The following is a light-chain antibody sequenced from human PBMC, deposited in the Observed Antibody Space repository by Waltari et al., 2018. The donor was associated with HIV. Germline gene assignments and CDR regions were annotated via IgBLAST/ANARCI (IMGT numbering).Light chain of an antibody. J-gene: IGKJ2*01. V-gene: IGKV1-5*03. CDR1: QNIDNW. CDR3: QQYSTHYG. CDR2: RAS. Sequence: DVQMTQSPSNLSASGGDTVVITCRASQNIDNWLAWYLQKPGRAPKLLVSRASILESGVSSRFSGSGSGTEFTLTIRSLQPDDVGTYYCQQYSTHYGFGQGTRVE.